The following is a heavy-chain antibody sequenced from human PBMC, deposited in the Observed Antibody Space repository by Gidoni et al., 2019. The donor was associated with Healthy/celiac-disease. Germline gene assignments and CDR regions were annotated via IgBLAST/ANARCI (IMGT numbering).Heavy chain of an antibody. V-gene: IGHV3-7*01. Sequence: EVQLVESGGGLVQPGGSLRLSCAASGFTFRSYWMSWVRQAPGKGQEWVANIKQDGSEKYYVDSVKGRFTISRDNAKNSLYLQMNSLRAEDTAVYYCARDFGGNGIWYFDLWGRGTLVTVSS. J-gene: IGHJ2*01. CDR3: ARDFGGNGIWYFDL. D-gene: IGHD2-15*01. CDR2: IKQDGSEK. CDR1: GFTFRSYW.